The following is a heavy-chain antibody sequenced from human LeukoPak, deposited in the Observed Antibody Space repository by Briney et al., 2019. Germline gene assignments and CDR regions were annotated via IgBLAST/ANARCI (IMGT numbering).Heavy chain of an antibody. CDR2: TSHDGNNK. CDR3: AKDSSSSNYYYGMDV. J-gene: IGHJ6*02. Sequence: GGSLRLSCAASGFTFSSYVMHWVRQGPGKGLEWVAATSHDGNNKYYIDSVKGRFTVSRDNSKNTLYLQMNSLRAEDTAVYYCAKDSSSSNYYYGMDVWGQGTTVTVSS. V-gene: IGHV3-30*18. D-gene: IGHD6-6*01. CDR1: GFTFSSYV.